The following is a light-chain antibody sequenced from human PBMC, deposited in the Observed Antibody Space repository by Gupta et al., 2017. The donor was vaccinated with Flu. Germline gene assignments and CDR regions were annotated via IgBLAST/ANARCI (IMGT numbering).Light chain of an antibody. J-gene: IGLJ3*02. Sequence: SYDRPQPPSASVPPGQTAKIPCTGDQLGDKFTSWYQQKPGQSPVLVIDQDKKRPSGIPERFSGSNSGNTATLPISGTQAKDESEYYYQAWDNSPVFGGGTKLTVL. CDR2: QDK. V-gene: IGLV3-1*01. CDR1: QLGDKF. CDR3: QAWDNSPV.